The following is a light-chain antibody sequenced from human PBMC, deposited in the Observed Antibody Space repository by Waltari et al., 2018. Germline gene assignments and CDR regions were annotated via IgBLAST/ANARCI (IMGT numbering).Light chain of an antibody. CDR3: QQSYSTPLT. V-gene: IGKV1-39*01. CDR1: QSISSY. Sequence: IQMTQLPSSASASVGDRVTITSPASQSISSYSNWDQQKPGKCPNRLIYAAPGLQSGVPSRFSGSGSRTDFTLTISSLQPEDFATYYCQQSYSTPLTFGGGTKVEIK. CDR2: AAP. J-gene: IGKJ4*01.